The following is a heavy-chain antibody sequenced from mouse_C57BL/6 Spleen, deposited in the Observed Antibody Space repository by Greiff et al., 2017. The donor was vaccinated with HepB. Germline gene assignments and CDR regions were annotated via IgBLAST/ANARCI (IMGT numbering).Heavy chain of an antibody. Sequence: EVHLVESGGDLVKPGGSLKLSCAASGFTFSSYGMSWVRQTPDKRLEWVATISSGGSYTYYPDSVKGRFTISRDNAKNTLYLQMSSLKSEDTAMYYCARPYYGSSGAWFAYWGQGTLVTVSA. V-gene: IGHV5-6*01. D-gene: IGHD1-1*01. CDR2: ISSGGSYT. J-gene: IGHJ3*01. CDR3: ARPYYGSSGAWFAY. CDR1: GFTFSSYG.